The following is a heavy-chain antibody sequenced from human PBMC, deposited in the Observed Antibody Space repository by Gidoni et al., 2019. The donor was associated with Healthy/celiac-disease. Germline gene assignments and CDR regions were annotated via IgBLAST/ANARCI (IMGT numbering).Heavy chain of an antibody. J-gene: IGHJ6*02. Sequence: QVQLVESGGGVVQPVRSLRLSCAASGFTFSSYGMHWVRQAPGKGLEWVAVISYDGSNKYYADSVKGRFTISRDNSKNTLYLQMNSLRAEDTAVYYCAKDLNSGSSYYYYGMDVWGQGTTVTVSS. CDR3: AKDLNSGSSYYYYGMDV. V-gene: IGHV3-30*18. CDR2: ISYDGSNK. D-gene: IGHD1-26*01. CDR1: GFTFSSYG.